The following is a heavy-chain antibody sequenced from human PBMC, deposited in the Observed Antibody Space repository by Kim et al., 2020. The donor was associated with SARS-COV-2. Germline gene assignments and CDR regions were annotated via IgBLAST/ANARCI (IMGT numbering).Heavy chain of an antibody. V-gene: IGHV3-15*01. CDR2: IKSKAAGGTT. Sequence: GGSLRLSCAASGFTFSNAWMNWVRQAPGKGLEWVGRIKSKAAGGTTDYAAPVKGRFTISSDDSKNTVFLQMNSLKTEDTAVYYCTTGGDVGDWGQGTLVTVSS. CDR1: GFTFSNAW. J-gene: IGHJ4*02. D-gene: IGHD2-15*01. CDR3: TTGGDVGD.